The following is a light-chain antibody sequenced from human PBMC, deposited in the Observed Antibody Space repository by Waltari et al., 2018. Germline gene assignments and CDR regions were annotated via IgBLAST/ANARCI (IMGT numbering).Light chain of an antibody. CDR3: QQYNAYWT. Sequence: DIQVTQSPSTLSASGGDRVTITCRASQNIGNLLAWYRQKPGKAPKVLISKASTLEGGVPSRFSGSGSGTEFTLTISSLLPEDFATYYCQQYNAYWTFGQGTKVEIK. CDR1: QNIGNL. J-gene: IGKJ1*01. V-gene: IGKV1-5*03. CDR2: KAS.